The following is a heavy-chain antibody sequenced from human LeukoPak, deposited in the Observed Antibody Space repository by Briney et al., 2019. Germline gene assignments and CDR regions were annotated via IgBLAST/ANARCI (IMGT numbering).Heavy chain of an antibody. J-gene: IGHJ5*02. CDR2: IKQDGSEK. CDR3: ARDDCSSISCYHNWFDP. CDR1: GFTFSSYW. D-gene: IGHD2-2*01. Sequence: GGSLRLSCAASGFTFSSYWMSWARQAPGKGLEWVANIKQDGSEKYYVDSVKGRFTISRDNAKNSLYLQMNSLRAEDTAVYYCARDDCSSISCYHNWFDPWGQGTLVTVSS. V-gene: IGHV3-7*01.